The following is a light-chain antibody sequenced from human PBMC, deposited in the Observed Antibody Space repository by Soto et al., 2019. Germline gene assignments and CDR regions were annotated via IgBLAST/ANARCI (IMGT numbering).Light chain of an antibody. CDR2: GAS. Sequence: AIHWTQSPSSLSASVGDRVTITCRASQGISSALAWYQQKPGKAPNLLIFGASSLESGVPSRFSGSGSGTDFTLTISSLQPEDFATYYCQHFNNYPLTFGGGTKVDIK. J-gene: IGKJ4*01. CDR3: QHFNNYPLT. V-gene: IGKV1D-13*01. CDR1: QGISSA.